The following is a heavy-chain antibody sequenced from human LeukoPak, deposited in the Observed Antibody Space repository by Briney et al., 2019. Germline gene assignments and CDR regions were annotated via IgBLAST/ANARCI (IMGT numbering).Heavy chain of an antibody. Sequence: ASVRVSCKASGYTLTIYGISGVRQAPGQGREGVGWISAYNGNTNYAQKLQGRVTMTTDTSTSTAYMELRSLRSDDTAVYYCARVDSSGWGYFDYWGQGTLVTVSS. CDR1: GYTLTIYG. CDR2: ISAYNGNT. D-gene: IGHD6-19*01. V-gene: IGHV1-18*01. J-gene: IGHJ4*02. CDR3: ARVDSSGWGYFDY.